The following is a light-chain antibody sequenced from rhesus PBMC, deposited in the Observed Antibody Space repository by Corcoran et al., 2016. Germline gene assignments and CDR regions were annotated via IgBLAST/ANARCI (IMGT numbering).Light chain of an antibody. CDR3: SSFTGTNKYI. CDR1: ISYIGRYNY. V-gene: IGLV2-32*02. Sequence: QAALTQPRSVSGSPGQSVTISCTGTISYIGRYNYVSWFQQHAGTAPKLVIYEVSKRPSGVSDRFSGSKSANTASLTISGLQAEDETDYYCSSFTGTNKYIFGGGTRLTVL. J-gene: IGLJ1*01. CDR2: EVS.